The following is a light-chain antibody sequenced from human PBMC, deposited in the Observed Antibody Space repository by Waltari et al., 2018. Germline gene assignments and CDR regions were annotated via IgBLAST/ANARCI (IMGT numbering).Light chain of an antibody. CDR3: HSRDASGVGGA. CDR2: DKN. Sequence: TQDPAVSVALGQTVSLACHGDSPRSYYASWYQQRPGQAPILVMYDKNSRPSGVPDRFSASSSDNTASLTITGAQAEDEAYYYCHSRDASGVGGAFGGGTKLTVL. J-gene: IGLJ2*01. V-gene: IGLV3-19*01. CDR1: SPRSYY.